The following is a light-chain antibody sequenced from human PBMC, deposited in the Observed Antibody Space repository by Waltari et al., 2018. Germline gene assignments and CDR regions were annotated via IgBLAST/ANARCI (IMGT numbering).Light chain of an antibody. CDR2: DAS. CDR3: QQYDRLPLT. V-gene: IGKV1-33*01. J-gene: IGKJ4*01. CDR1: QYISNY. Sequence: DIQMTQSPSSLSASVAERVTITCQASQYISNYLSWYQHKPGEAPKLLIYDASDLETGVPSRFSGSGSGTDFTLTIVSLQPEDTATYYCQQYDRLPLTFGGGTNVEVK.